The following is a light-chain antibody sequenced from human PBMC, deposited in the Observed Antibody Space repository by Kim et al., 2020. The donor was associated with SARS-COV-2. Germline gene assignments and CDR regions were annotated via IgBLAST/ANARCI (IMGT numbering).Light chain of an antibody. Sequence: SSTTSSTGTSSDIGGYDYVSWYQQHPGKAPKLIIYDATKRPSGVSIRFSDSKSGNTASLTISGLQTEDEGDYYCSSFTVATTFVFGTGTKVTVL. CDR3: SSFTVATTFV. J-gene: IGLJ1*01. V-gene: IGLV2-14*03. CDR1: SSDIGGYDY. CDR2: DAT.